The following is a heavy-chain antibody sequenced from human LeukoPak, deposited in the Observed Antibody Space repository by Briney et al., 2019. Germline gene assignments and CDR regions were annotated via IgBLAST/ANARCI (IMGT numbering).Heavy chain of an antibody. J-gene: IGHJ4*02. CDR3: ARRPLWFGESPEYYFDY. CDR2: IYPGDSDT. D-gene: IGHD3-10*01. Sequence: GESLKISCKGSGYSFTSYWIGWVRQMPGKGLEWMGIIYPGDSDTRYSPSFQGQATISADKSISTAYLQWSSVKASDTAMYYCARRPLWFGESPEYYFDYWGQGTLVTVSS. V-gene: IGHV5-51*01. CDR1: GYSFTSYW.